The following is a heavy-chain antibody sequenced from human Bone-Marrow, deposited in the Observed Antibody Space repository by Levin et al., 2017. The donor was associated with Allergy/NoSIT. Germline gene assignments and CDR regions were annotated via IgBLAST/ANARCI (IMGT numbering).Heavy chain of an antibody. CDR1: GGSISGSGGGYY. Sequence: SETLSLTCTVSGGSISGSGGGYYWSWIRQHPRKGLEWIGYIYYRGATYYNPSLQSRVSISVDTSENQFSLNLNSMTAADTAVSYCARARAAAGRAWFDSWGQGMLVTVSS. CDR2: IYYRGAT. CDR3: ARARAAAGRAWFDS. D-gene: IGHD6-13*01. V-gene: IGHV4-31*03. J-gene: IGHJ5*01.